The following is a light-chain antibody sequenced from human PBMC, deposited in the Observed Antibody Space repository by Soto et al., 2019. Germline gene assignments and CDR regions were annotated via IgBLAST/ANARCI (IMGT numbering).Light chain of an antibody. Sequence: EIVLTQSPGTLSLSPGERATLSCRASQSVSSSYLAWYQQKPGQAPRLLIYGASSRATGIPGRVSGSGSGTDFTLTSSRLEPEEFAVYYCPQYASSPLTSGQVT. V-gene: IGKV3-20*01. CDR2: GAS. J-gene: IGKJ1*01. CDR1: QSVSSSY. CDR3: PQYASSPLT.